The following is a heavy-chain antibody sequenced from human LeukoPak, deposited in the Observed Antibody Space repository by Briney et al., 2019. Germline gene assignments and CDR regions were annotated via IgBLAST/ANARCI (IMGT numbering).Heavy chain of an antibody. V-gene: IGHV4-39*01. D-gene: IGHD3-22*01. Sequence: SETLSLTCTVSGGSISTTSYYWGWIRQPPGKGLEWIGSIYYSGSTYDYPSLKSRVTISVDTSKNQVSLKLRSVTAADTAVYYCARLLYDRSGYYYFDYWGQGTLVTVSS. CDR2: IYYSGST. CDR1: GGSISTTSYY. J-gene: IGHJ4*02. CDR3: ARLLYDRSGYYYFDY.